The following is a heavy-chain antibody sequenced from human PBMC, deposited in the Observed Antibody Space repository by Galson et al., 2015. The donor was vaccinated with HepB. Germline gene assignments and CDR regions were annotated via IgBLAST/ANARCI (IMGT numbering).Heavy chain of an antibody. J-gene: IGHJ4*02. Sequence: SLRLSCAASGFTFSSYGMHWVRQAPGKGLEWVAVIWYDGSNKYYADSVKGRFTISRDNSKNTLYLQMNSLRAEDTAVYYCAREVPYGGKALDYWGQGTLVTVSS. CDR1: GFTFSSYG. D-gene: IGHD4-23*01. V-gene: IGHV3-33*01. CDR3: AREVPYGGKALDY. CDR2: IWYDGSNK.